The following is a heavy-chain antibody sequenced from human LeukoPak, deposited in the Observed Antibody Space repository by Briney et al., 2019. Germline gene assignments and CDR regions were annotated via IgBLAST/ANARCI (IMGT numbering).Heavy chain of an antibody. Sequence: GGSLRLSCAASGFTVSSNYMSWVRQAPGQGLEWVSLIYSDGSTYYADSVKCRFTISRDNAKNSLYLQMNSLRAEDTAVYYCARDEEYSGYDSGLHYYYGMDVWAKGPRSPSP. CDR1: GFTVSSNY. D-gene: IGHD5-12*01. V-gene: IGHV3-66*01. CDR2: IYSDGST. CDR3: ARDEEYSGYDSGLHYYYGMDV. J-gene: IGHJ6*02.